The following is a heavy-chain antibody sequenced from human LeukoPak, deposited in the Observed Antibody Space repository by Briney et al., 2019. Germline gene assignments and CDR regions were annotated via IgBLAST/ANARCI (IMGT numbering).Heavy chain of an antibody. CDR2: ISASAYTT. CDR1: GFTFSNYD. Sequence: GGSLRLSCAPSGFTFSNYDMTWVRQAPGKGLEWVSGISASAYTTYYADSVKGRFTISRYNSRHTLYLQMNSLRAEDTAVYYCATSNSDYWGQGTLVTVSS. J-gene: IGHJ4*02. CDR3: ATSNSDY. V-gene: IGHV3-23*01.